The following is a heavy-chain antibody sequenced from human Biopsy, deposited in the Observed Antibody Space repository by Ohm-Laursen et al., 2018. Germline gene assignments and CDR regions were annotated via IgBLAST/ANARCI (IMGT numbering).Heavy chain of an antibody. CDR2: ISYNERT. V-gene: IGHV4-31*03. J-gene: IGHJ2*01. D-gene: IGHD3-9*01. CDR3: VREPKTGTAEAWYFDL. Sequence: TLSLTCSVSGASVKTSGYFWAWIRQRPGKGLEWIGYISYNERTHYNPSLTSRLAISFDTSSNRISLQLRSVSVADTAVYYCVREPKTGTAEAWYFDLWGRGSPATVSS. CDR1: GASVKTSGYF.